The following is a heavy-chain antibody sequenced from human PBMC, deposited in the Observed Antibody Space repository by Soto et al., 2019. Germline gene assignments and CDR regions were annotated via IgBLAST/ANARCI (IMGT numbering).Heavy chain of an antibody. CDR3: AKGYNYDRSGNPDY. J-gene: IGHJ4*02. CDR1: GFTFDDYA. D-gene: IGHD3-22*01. V-gene: IGHV3-9*01. CDR2: INWNSGSI. Sequence: PGGSLRLSCAASGFTFDDYAMYWVRQAPGKGLEWVSGINWNSGSIGYADSVKGRFTISRDNAKNSLYLQMNSLRTEDTALYYCAKGYNYDRSGNPDYWGQGTLVTVSS.